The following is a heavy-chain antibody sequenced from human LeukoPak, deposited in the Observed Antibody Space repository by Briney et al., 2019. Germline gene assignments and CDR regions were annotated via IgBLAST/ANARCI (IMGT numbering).Heavy chain of an antibody. CDR3: ARDRYYYYGSGSYYLFDY. Sequence: SETLSLTCTVSGGSISSGSYYWSWIRQPAGKGLEWIGRIYTSGSTNYNPSLKSRVTMSVDTSKNQFSLKLSSVTAADTAVYYCARDRYYYYGSGSYYLFDYWGQGTLVTVSS. D-gene: IGHD3-10*01. CDR1: GGSISSGSYY. J-gene: IGHJ4*02. CDR2: IYTSGST. V-gene: IGHV4-61*02.